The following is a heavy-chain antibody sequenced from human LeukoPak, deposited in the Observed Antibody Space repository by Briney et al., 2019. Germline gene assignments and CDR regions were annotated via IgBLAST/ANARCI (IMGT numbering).Heavy chain of an antibody. CDR1: GFTFSSYA. Sequence: HPGGSLRLSCAASGFTFSSYAMSWVRQAPGKGLEWVSAISGSGGSTYYADSVKGRFTIPRDNSKNTLYLQMNSLRAEDTAVYYCAKDQGGDLTFGGVDYDYWGQGTLVTVSS. D-gene: IGHD3-16*01. V-gene: IGHV3-23*01. CDR3: AKDQGGDLTFGGVDYDY. J-gene: IGHJ4*02. CDR2: ISGSGGST.